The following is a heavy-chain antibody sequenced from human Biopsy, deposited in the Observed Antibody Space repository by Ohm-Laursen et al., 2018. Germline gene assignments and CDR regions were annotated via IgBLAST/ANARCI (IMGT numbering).Heavy chain of an antibody. J-gene: IGHJ6*02. V-gene: IGHV4-59*12. CDR2: IYYSGTT. CDR1: GDSISSDF. CDR3: ARGRGYCGGDCYPTYYYNYGMDV. D-gene: IGHD2-21*02. Sequence: TLSLTCAVSGDSISSDFWSWIRQPPGKGLEWIGYIYYSGTTDYSPSLKSRVTISVDTSKNQFSLKVSSVTAADTAVYYCARGRGYCGGDCYPTYYYNYGMDVWGQGTTVTVSS.